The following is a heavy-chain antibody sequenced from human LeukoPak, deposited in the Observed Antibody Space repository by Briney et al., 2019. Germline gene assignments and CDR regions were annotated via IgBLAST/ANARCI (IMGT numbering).Heavy chain of an antibody. V-gene: IGHV3-49*04. CDR2: IRSKAYGGTT. CDR3: TRVAVGAIDY. J-gene: IGHJ4*02. CDR1: GFTFGDYP. Sequence: GGSLRLSCTSSGFTFGDYPMSWVRQARGKGLEWVGFIRSKAYGGTTEYAASVKGRFTISRDDSKSIAYLQMNSLKTEDTAVYYCTRVAVGAIDYWGQGTLVTVSS. D-gene: IGHD1-26*01.